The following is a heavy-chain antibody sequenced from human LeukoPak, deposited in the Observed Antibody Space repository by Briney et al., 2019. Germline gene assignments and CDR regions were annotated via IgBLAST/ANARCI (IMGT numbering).Heavy chain of an antibody. Sequence: PSETLSLTCTVSGGSISSSSYYWGWIRQPPGKGLEWIGEINHSGSTNYNPSLKSRVTISVDTSKNQFSLKLSSVTAADTAVYYCARGRVEDYWGQGTLVTVSS. V-gene: IGHV4-39*07. CDR3: ARGRVEDY. D-gene: IGHD5-24*01. J-gene: IGHJ4*02. CDR2: INHSGST. CDR1: GGSISSSSYY.